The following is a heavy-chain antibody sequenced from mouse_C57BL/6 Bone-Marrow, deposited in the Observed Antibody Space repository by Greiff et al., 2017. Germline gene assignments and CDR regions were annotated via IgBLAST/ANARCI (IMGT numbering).Heavy chain of an antibody. Sequence: EVTVVESGGGLVQPGGSMKLSCVASGFTFSNYWMNWVRQSPEKGLEWVAQIRLKSDNYATHYAESVKGRFTISRDDSKSSVYLQMNNLRAEDTGMYYCTPMDYWGQGTSVTVSS. CDR2: IRLKSDNYAT. CDR1: GFTFSNYW. J-gene: IGHJ4*01. CDR3: TPMDY. V-gene: IGHV6-3*01.